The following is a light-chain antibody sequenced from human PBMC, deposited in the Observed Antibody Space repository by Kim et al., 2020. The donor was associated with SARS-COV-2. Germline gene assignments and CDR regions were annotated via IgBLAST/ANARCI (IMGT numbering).Light chain of an antibody. CDR1: SSDVGGYNY. CDR3: SSYTSSSTV. V-gene: IGLV2-14*03. J-gene: IGLJ3*02. CDR2: DVS. Sequence: PGQSITISCTGTSSDVGGYNYVSWYQQHPGKAPKLMIYDVSNQPSGFSNRFSGSKSGNTASLTISGLQAEDEADYYCSSYTSSSTVFGGGTKLTVL.